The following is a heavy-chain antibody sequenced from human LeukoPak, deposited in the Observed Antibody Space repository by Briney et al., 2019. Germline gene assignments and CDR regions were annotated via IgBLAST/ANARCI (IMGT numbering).Heavy chain of an antibody. D-gene: IGHD1-1*01. V-gene: IGHV5-51*01. CDR3: ARGPRGGNWNEALDY. CDR2: IYPGDSDS. Sequence: KLGESLKISCQASGYSFTDYWVGWVRQMPGKGLEWMGMIYPGDSDSRYSPSFQGQVTISADNSITTAYLQWSSLRASDTAMYYCARGPRGGNWNEALDYWGQGTLVTVSS. CDR1: GYSFTDYW. J-gene: IGHJ4*02.